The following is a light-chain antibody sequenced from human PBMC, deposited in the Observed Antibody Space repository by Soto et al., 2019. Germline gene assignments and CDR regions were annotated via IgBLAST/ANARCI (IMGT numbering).Light chain of an antibody. J-gene: IGKJ1*01. CDR3: QQFGSSSWT. CDR2: GAS. Sequence: EIVMTQSPVTLSVSPGERATLSCRASQSVSSNLAWYQQKPGQAPRLLIYGASSRATGIPDRFSGSGSGTDFTLTVSRLEPEDFAVYYCQQFGSSSWTFGQGTKVDIK. CDR1: QSVSSN. V-gene: IGKV3-20*01.